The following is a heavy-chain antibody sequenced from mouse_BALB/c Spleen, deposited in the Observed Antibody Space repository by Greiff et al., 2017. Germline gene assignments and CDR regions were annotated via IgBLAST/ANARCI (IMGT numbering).Heavy chain of an antibody. V-gene: IGHV1-37*01. Sequence: EVQLVESGPELVRPGASVKISCKASGYSFTGYFMNWVKQSHGKSLEWIGRINPYNGDTFYNQKFKGKATLTVDKSSSTAHMELLSLTSEDSAVYYCGREYGNLYYNAMDYWGQGTSVTVSS. CDR2: INPYNGDT. CDR1: GYSFTGYF. CDR3: GREYGNLYYNAMDY. D-gene: IGHD2-10*02. J-gene: IGHJ4*01.